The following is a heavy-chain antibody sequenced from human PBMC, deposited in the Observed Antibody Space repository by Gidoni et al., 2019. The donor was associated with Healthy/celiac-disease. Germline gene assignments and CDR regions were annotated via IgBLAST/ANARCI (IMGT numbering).Heavy chain of an antibody. J-gene: IGHJ3*02. CDR3: ARDVRVVVAATKGAFDI. V-gene: IGHV4-34*01. D-gene: IGHD2-15*01. Sequence: QVQLQQWGAGLLKPSETLSLTCAVSGGSFSGYYWIWIRQPPGKGLEWIGEINHSGSTNYNPSLKSRVTISVDTSKNQFSLKLSSVTAADTAVYYCARDVRVVVAATKGAFDIWGQGTMVTVSS. CDR2: INHSGST. CDR1: GGSFSGYY.